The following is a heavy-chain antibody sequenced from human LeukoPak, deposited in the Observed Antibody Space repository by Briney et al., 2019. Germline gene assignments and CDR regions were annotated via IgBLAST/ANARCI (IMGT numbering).Heavy chain of an antibody. Sequence: ASVKVSCXASGYTFTSYGISWVRQAPGQGLEWMGWISAYNGNTNYAQKLQGRVTMTTDTSTSTAYMELRSLRSDDTAVYYCARDRGSDLDDYSNYAYNHDAFDIWGQGTMVTVSS. CDR3: ARDRGSDLDDYSNYAYNHDAFDI. V-gene: IGHV1-18*01. J-gene: IGHJ3*02. CDR2: ISAYNGNT. CDR1: GYTFTSYG. D-gene: IGHD4-11*01.